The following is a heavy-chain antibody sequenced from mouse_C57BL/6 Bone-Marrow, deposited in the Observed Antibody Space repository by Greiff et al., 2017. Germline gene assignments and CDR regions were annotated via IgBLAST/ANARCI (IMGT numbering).Heavy chain of an antibody. D-gene: IGHD4-1*01. J-gene: IGHJ2*01. CDR1: GYTFTSYW. Sequence: QVQLQQPGAELVMPGASVKLSCKASGYTFTSYWMHWVKQRPGQGLEWIGEIDPSDSYTNYNQKFKGKSTLTVDKSSSPAYMQLSSLTSEDSAVYYCARNGANWPYFDYWGQGTTLTVSS. CDR3: ARNGANWPYFDY. CDR2: IDPSDSYT. V-gene: IGHV1-69*01.